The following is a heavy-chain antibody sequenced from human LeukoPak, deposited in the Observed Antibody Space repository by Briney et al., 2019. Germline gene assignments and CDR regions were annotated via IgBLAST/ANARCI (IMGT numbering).Heavy chain of an antibody. Sequence: GGSLRLSCAASGFRFSSQEMAWVRQAPGKGLEWVSYMSKDGRTIYYADSVKGRFTISRDNTRNSLFQQLNSLRADDTGFYYCARGSHTGFDLYFDSWGQGTLVTISS. CDR3: ARGSHTGFDLYFDS. D-gene: IGHD5-12*01. CDR1: GFRFSSQE. V-gene: IGHV3-48*03. CDR2: MSKDGRTI. J-gene: IGHJ4*02.